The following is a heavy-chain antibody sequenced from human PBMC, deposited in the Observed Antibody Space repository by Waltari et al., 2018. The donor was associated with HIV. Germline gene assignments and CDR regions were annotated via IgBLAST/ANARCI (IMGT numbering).Heavy chain of an antibody. D-gene: IGHD3-3*01. Sequence: EVQLVESGGGLVKPGGSLRLSCAASGFTFSSYSLNWVRQAPGKGLEWVSSISSSSSYIYYADSVKGRFTISRDNAKNSLYLQMNSLRAEDTAVYYCASQTYDLNRGNYFDYWGQGTLVTVSS. J-gene: IGHJ4*02. V-gene: IGHV3-21*01. CDR3: ASQTYDLNRGNYFDY. CDR1: GFTFSSYS. CDR2: ISSSSSYI.